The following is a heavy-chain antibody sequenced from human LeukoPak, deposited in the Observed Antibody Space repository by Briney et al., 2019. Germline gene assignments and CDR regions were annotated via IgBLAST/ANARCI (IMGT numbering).Heavy chain of an antibody. CDR1: GGSISSYY. Sequence: SETLSLTCTVSGGSISSYYWSWIRQPAGKGLEWIGRIYTSGSTNYNPSLKSRVTMSVDTSKNQFSLKLSSVTAADTAVYYCARSRLVVVVAATQGFDPWGQGTLVTVSS. CDR3: ARSRLVVVVAATQGFDP. J-gene: IGHJ5*02. V-gene: IGHV4-4*07. CDR2: IYTSGST. D-gene: IGHD2-15*01.